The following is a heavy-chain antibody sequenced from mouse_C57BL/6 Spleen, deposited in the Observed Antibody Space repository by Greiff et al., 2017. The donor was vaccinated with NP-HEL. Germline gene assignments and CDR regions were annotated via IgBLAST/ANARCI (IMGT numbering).Heavy chain of an antibody. D-gene: IGHD1-1*01. CDR1: GYTFTSYG. V-gene: IGHV1-81*01. J-gene: IGHJ4*01. CDR3: ARAGYYGSSYCYYAMDY. CDR2: IYPTSGDT. Sequence: VQLQQSGAELARPGASVKLSCKASGYTFTSYGISWVKQRTGQGLEWIGEIYPTSGDTYYNEKFKGKATLTADKSSSTAYMELRSLTSEDSAVYFGARAGYYGSSYCYYAMDYWGQGTSVTVSS.